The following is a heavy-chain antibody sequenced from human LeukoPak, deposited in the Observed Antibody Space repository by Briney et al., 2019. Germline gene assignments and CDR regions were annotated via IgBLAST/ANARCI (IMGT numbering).Heavy chain of an antibody. CDR3: ARGVVVPAAITL. V-gene: IGHV4-30-2*01. D-gene: IGHD2-2*01. CDR2: IYHSGST. Sequence: SQTLSLTCAVSGGSISSGGHSWSWIRQPPGKGLEWIGYIYHSGSTYYNPSLKSRVTISVDRSKNQFSPKLSSVTAADTAVYYCARGVVVPAAITLWGQGTLVTVSS. J-gene: IGHJ4*02. CDR1: GGSISSGGHS.